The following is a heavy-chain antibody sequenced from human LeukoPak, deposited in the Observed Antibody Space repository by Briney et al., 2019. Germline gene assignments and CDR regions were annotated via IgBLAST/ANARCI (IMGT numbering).Heavy chain of an antibody. J-gene: IGHJ4*02. D-gene: IGHD2-2*01. CDR3: AKEIYCSSTSCSI. V-gene: IGHV3-30*02. CDR2: IRYDGTNK. Sequence: GGSLRLSCAASGLTFSNYGMHWVRQAPDKGLEWVAFIRYDGTNKNYADSVEDRFTISRDNSRNTLFLQMNSLRPEDTAVYYCAKEIYCSSTSCSIWGQGTLVAVSS. CDR1: GLTFSNYG.